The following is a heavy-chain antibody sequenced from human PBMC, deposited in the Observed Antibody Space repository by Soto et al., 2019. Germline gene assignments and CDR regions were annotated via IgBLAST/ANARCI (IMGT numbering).Heavy chain of an antibody. CDR2: IYHSGTT. D-gene: IGHD3-22*01. J-gene: IGHJ4*02. Sequence: SEILSLTCAVSGYSISSGYYWGWIRQPPGKGLEWIATIYHSGTTYSNPSLKSRVTISVDTSKNQFSLKLSSVTAADTAVYYCARGLYYYDSSGYSPDYWGMGTLVTVSS. CDR3: ARGLYYYDSSGYSPDY. CDR1: GYSISSGYY. V-gene: IGHV4-38-2*01.